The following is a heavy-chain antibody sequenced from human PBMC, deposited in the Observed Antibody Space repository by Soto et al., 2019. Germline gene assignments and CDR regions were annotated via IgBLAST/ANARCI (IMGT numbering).Heavy chain of an antibody. CDR2: ITSSSGHT. Sequence: EVQLVESGGGLVKPGGSLRLSCEASGFTLTTYTMNWVRQASGKGLEWVSSITSSSGHTYYADSVKGRFTISRDNARNSLYLQMNSLRAEDTAVYYCVRERGLSSFYGMDVWGQGTTVTVS. V-gene: IGHV3-21*02. CDR3: VRERGLSSFYGMDV. CDR1: GFTLTTYT. J-gene: IGHJ6*02. D-gene: IGHD3-10*01.